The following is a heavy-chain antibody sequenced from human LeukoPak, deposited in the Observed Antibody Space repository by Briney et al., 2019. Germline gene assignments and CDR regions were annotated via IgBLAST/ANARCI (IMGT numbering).Heavy chain of an antibody. CDR3: ARGGSGWYSDY. CDR2: IYYSGST. CDR1: GGSISSYC. Sequence: NPSETLSLTCTVSGGSISSYCWSWIRQPPGKGLEWIGYIYYSGSTNYNPSLKSRVTISVDTSKNQFSLKLSSVTAADTAVYYCARGGSGWYSDYWGQGTLVTVSS. V-gene: IGHV4-59*12. D-gene: IGHD6-19*01. J-gene: IGHJ4*02.